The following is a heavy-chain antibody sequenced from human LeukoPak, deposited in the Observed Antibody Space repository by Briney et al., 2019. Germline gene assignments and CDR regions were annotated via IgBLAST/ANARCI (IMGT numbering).Heavy chain of an antibody. V-gene: IGHV3-53*01. Sequence: GGSLRLSCAASGFTVSSNYMSWVRQAPGKGLEWVSVIYSGGSTYYADSVKGRFTISRDNSKNTLYLQMNSLRAEDTAVYYCAKTLQVVVAATLDYWGQGTLVTVSS. CDR2: IYSGGST. CDR1: GFTVSSNY. CDR3: AKTLQVVVAATLDY. J-gene: IGHJ4*02. D-gene: IGHD2-15*01.